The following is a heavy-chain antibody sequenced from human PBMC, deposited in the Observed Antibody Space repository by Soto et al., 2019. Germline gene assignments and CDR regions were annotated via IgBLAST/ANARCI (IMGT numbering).Heavy chain of an antibody. CDR3: ARHYDFWSGYYKSPTQYSYFDY. CDR2: IYYSGST. D-gene: IGHD3-3*01. V-gene: IGHV4-39*01. Sequence: QLQLQESGPGLVKPSETLSLTCTVSGGSISSSSYYWGWISQPPGKGLEWIGSIYYSGSTYYNPSLKSRVTISVDTSKNQFSLKLSSVTAADTAVYYCARHYDFWSGYYKSPTQYSYFDYWGQGTLVTVSS. CDR1: GGSISSSSYY. J-gene: IGHJ4*02.